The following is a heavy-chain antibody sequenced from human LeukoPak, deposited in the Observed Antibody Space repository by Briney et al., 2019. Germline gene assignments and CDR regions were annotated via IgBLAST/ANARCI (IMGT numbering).Heavy chain of an antibody. CDR3: ARGYCSSTSCYSSWFDP. J-gene: IGHJ5*02. Sequence: ASVKVSCKASGYTFTGYYMHWVRQAPGQGLEWMGWINPNSGGTNYAQKFQGRVTMTRDTSISTAYMELSSLRSEDTAVYYCARGYCSSTSCYSSWFDPWGQGTLVTVSS. CDR2: INPNSGGT. CDR1: GYTFTGYY. D-gene: IGHD2-2*01. V-gene: IGHV1-2*02.